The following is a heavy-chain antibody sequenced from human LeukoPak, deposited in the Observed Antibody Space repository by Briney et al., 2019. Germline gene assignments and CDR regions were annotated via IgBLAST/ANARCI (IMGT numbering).Heavy chain of an antibody. CDR3: AIGQGVITWGGADVYDV. CDR1: GYTFTSYA. V-gene: IGHV1-18*01. J-gene: IGHJ3*01. Sequence: ASVKVSCKASGYTFTSYAINWVRQAPGQRPEWMGWFSPYNGDTKYAPKLKGRVTLTADTLTSTAYMELRTLISDDTATYYCAIGQGVITWGGADVYDVWGQGTTVIVSS. CDR2: FSPYNGDT. D-gene: IGHD3-16*01.